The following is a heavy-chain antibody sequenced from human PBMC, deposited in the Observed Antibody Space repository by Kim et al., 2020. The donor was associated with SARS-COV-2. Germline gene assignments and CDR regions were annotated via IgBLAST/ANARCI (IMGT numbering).Heavy chain of an antibody. Sequence: SETLSLTCTVSGGSISSYYWSWIRQPPGKGLEWIGYIYYSGSTNYNPSLKSRVTISVDTSKNQFSLKLSSVTAADTAVYYCARGFLSSSSNYGMDVWGQGTTVTVSS. CDR2: IYYSGST. D-gene: IGHD6-13*01. CDR1: GGSISSYY. J-gene: IGHJ6*02. V-gene: IGHV4-59*01. CDR3: ARGFLSSSSNYGMDV.